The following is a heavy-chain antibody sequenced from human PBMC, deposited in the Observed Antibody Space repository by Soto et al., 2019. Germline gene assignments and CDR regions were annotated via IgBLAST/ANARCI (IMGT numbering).Heavy chain of an antibody. D-gene: IGHD4-17*01. CDR3: AKSGAEGFEY. Sequence: PGGSLRLSCAASGFTFDDYTMHWVRQAPGKCLEWVSSISWGGGSTHYAESVKGRFTISRDNSKNSLYLQMNSLRTEDTALYYCAKSGAEGFEYWGQGTLVTVSS. J-gene: IGHJ4*02. CDR1: GFTFDDYT. CDR2: ISWGGGST. V-gene: IGHV3-43*01.